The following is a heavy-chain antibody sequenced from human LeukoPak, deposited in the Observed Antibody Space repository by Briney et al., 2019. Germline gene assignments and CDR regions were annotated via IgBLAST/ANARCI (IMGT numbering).Heavy chain of an antibody. J-gene: IGHJ6*03. CDR2: IYTSGST. CDR3: ARGRGYMDV. D-gene: IGHD3-10*01. Sequence: SETLSLTCTVSGGSISSGSYDWYWIRQPAGKGLEWIGHIYTSGSTNYNPSLKRRVTMSVDTSKNQFSLKLSSVTAADTAVYYCARGRGYMDVWGKGTTVTISS. CDR1: GGSISSGSYD. V-gene: IGHV4-61*09.